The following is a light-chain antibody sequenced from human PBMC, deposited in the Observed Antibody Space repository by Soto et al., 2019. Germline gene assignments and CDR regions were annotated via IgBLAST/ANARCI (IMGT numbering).Light chain of an antibody. CDR3: AAWDDSLNGVI. Sequence: QSVLTQPPSVSGAPGQTVTISCTGSKSNIGAGDNVHWYRQLPGTAPRLFIYSNNERPSGVPDRFSGSKSGTSASLAISGLQSGDEADYYCAAWDDSLNGVIFGGGTKLTVL. V-gene: IGLV1-44*01. CDR1: KSNIGAGDN. J-gene: IGLJ2*01. CDR2: SNN.